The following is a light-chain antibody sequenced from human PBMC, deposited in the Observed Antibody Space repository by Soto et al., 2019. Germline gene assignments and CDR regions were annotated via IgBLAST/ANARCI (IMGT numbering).Light chain of an antibody. Sequence: VLTQSPARLSLSPGERATLSCRAGQSVSDYLAWYQQKPGQPPRLLFFDASNRATGVPDRFSAGGSGTDFPLFLSCPGAEGFAVYFFQPRFNLPPTFGGGTKVEI. CDR3: QPRFNLPPT. V-gene: IGKV3-11*01. J-gene: IGKJ4*01. CDR2: DAS. CDR1: QSVSDY.